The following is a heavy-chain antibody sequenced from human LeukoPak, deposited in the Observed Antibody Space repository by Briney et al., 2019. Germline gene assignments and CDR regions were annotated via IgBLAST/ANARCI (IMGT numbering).Heavy chain of an antibody. CDR3: VSFYETN. Sequence: GGSLRLSCAASGNYLMHWVRQAPGKGLVWVSHVNSDGSWTSHADSVKGRFTISKDNAKNTVYLQMNNLRTEDTAVYYCVSFYETNWGRGTLVTVSS. D-gene: IGHD2-2*01. CDR1: GNYL. V-gene: IGHV3-74*01. CDR2: VNSDGSWT. J-gene: IGHJ4*02.